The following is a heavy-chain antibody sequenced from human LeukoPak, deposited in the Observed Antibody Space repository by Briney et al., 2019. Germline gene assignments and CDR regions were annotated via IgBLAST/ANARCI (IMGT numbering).Heavy chain of an antibody. J-gene: IGHJ5*02. CDR2: INHSGST. CDR1: GGSFSGYY. D-gene: IGHD6-19*01. Sequence: SETLSLTCAVYGGSFSGYYWSWIRQPPGKGLEWIGEINHSGSTNYNPSLKSRVTISVDTSKNQFSLKLSSVTAADTAVYYCARRRVRNWIDPWGQGTLVTVSS. CDR3: ARRRVRNWIDP. V-gene: IGHV4-34*01.